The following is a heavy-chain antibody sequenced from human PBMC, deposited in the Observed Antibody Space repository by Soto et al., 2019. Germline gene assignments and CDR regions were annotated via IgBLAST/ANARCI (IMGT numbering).Heavy chain of an antibody. CDR2: IYYSGST. CDR1: GGSISSYY. D-gene: IGHD4-17*01. Sequence: SETLSLTCTVSGGSISSYYWSWIRQPPGKGLEWIGYIYYSGSTNYNPSLKSRVTISVDTSKNQFSLKLSSVTAADTAVYYCAGRYGGTIYYWGQGTLVTVSS. CDR3: AGRYGGTIYY. V-gene: IGHV4-59*08. J-gene: IGHJ4*02.